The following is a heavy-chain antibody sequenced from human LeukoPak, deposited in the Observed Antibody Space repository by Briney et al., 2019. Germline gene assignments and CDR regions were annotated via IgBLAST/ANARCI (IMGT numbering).Heavy chain of an antibody. Sequence: GGSLRLSCAASGFSFSTYAMSWVRQAPGKGLEWVSGVNGNGGSTSYADSVKGRFTIFRDNSKNTVYLQMNSLRAEDTAVYYCARDYYYDMGRFDPWGQGTLVTVSS. CDR1: GFSFSTYA. D-gene: IGHD3-22*01. CDR3: ARDYYYDMGRFDP. CDR2: VNGNGGST. J-gene: IGHJ5*02. V-gene: IGHV3-23*01.